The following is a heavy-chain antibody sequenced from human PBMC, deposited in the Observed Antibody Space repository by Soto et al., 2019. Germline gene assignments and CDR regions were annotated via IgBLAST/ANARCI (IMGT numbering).Heavy chain of an antibody. CDR1: GDSIGGYY. V-gene: IGHV4-59*08. CDR3: ARSMVGAASGKGLLDY. D-gene: IGHD6-13*01. Sequence: QVQLQESGPGLVKPSVTLSLTCTVSGDSIGGYYWGWIRHPPGKGLEWIGHIYYSGSTNYNPSLKSRVTMSVATSKSQFSLLLSSVTAADTAVYYCARSMVGAASGKGLLDYWGQGTLVTVSS. CDR2: IYYSGST. J-gene: IGHJ4*02.